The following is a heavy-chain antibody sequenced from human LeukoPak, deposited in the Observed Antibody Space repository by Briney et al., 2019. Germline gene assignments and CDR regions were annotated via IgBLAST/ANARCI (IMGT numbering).Heavy chain of an antibody. J-gene: IGHJ4*02. CDR2: ISYDGSNK. CDR1: GFTFSSYG. V-gene: IGHV3-30*19. Sequence: PGGSLRLSCAASGFTFSSYGMHWVRQAPGKGLEWVAVISYDGSNKYYADSVKGRFTISRDNSKNTLYLQMNSLRAEDTAVYYCARVASGSYPYYFDYWGQGTLVTVSS. D-gene: IGHD1-26*01. CDR3: ARVASGSYPYYFDY.